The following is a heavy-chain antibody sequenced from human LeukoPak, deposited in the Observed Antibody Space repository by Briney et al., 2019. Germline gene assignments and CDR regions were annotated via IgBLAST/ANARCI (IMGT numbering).Heavy chain of an antibody. CDR1: GGSISSSSYY. CDR2: IYHSGST. V-gene: IGHV4-39*07. Sequence: SETLSLTCTVSGGSISSSSYYWGWIRQPPGTGLEWIGSIYHSGSTYYNPSLKSRVTISVDTSKNQFSLKLSSVTAADTAVYYCARLSSNYDSSGPIDYWGQGTLVTVSS. J-gene: IGHJ4*02. D-gene: IGHD3-22*01. CDR3: ARLSSNYDSSGPIDY.